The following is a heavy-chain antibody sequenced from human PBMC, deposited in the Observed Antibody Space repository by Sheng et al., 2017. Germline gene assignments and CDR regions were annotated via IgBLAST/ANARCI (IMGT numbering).Heavy chain of an antibody. CDR1: GFSFNNYA. Sequence: AASGFSFNNYAMSWVRQAPGKGLEWVSGIGGSGGHTYYADSVQGRFTISRDNSKNTLYLQMSSLRADDTAVYYCAKGRIFGVVNPGLDSWGQGTLVTVSS. D-gene: IGHD3-3*01. J-gene: IGHJ4*02. CDR3: AKGRIFGVVNPGLDS. V-gene: IGHV3-23*01. CDR2: IGGSGGHT.